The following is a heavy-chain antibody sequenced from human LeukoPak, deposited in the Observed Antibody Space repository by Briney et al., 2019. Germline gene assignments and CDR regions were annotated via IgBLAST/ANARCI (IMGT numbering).Heavy chain of an antibody. CDR2: INAGNGNT. CDR3: ARDLNWGGVYYFDY. D-gene: IGHD3-16*01. CDR1: GYTFTSYA. V-gene: IGHV1-3*01. J-gene: IGHJ4*02. Sequence: AASVKVSCKASGYTFTSYAMHWVRQAPGQRLEWMGWINAGNGNTKYSQKFQGRVTITRDTSASTAYMELSSLRSEDTAVYYCARDLNWGGVYYFDYWGQGTLVTVSS.